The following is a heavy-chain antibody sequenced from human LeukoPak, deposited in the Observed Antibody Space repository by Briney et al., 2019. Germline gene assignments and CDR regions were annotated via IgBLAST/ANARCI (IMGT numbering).Heavy chain of an antibody. CDR2: IYYSGST. Sequence: PSETLSLTCTVSGGSISSSSYYWGWIRQPPGKALEWIGSIYYSGSTYYNPSLKSRVTISVDTSKNQFSLKLSSVTAADTAVYYCARISGSYFDYWGQGTLVTVSS. CDR1: GGSISSSSYY. V-gene: IGHV4-39*01. J-gene: IGHJ4*02. D-gene: IGHD1-26*01. CDR3: ARISGSYFDY.